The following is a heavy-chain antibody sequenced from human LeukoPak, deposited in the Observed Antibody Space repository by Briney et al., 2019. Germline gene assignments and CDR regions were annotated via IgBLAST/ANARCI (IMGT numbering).Heavy chain of an antibody. CDR3: AKDLTGSLWFGELPDY. CDR1: GFTFSSYG. CDR2: IRYDGIHK. V-gene: IGHV3-30*02. D-gene: IGHD3-10*01. J-gene: IGHJ4*02. Sequence: GGSLRLXCAASGFTFSSYGMHWVRQAPGKGPEWLSFIRYDGIHKYYGDSVEGRFTISRDNSNNTLYLQMNSLRPEDTAVYYCAKDLTGSLWFGELPDYWGQGSLVTVSS.